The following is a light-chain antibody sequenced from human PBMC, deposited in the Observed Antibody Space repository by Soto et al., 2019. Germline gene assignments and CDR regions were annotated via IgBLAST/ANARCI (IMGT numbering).Light chain of an antibody. CDR2: DAS. Sequence: DIQMTQSPSTLSASVGDRVTITCRSSQSISFWLAWYQQKPGKAPKLLIYDASTLYSGVPSRFSGSRSGTEFTLTISSLQPDDFASYYCQHYSGSSRTFGQGTKVEIK. J-gene: IGKJ1*01. V-gene: IGKV1-5*01. CDR3: QHYSGSSRT. CDR1: QSISFW.